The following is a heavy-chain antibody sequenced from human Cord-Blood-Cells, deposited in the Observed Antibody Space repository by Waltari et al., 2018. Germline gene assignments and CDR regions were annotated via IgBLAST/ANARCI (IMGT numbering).Heavy chain of an antibody. Sequence: QLQLQESGPGLVKPSETLSLTCTVSGGSISSSSYYWGWIRQPPGKGLEWIGSIYYSGSTYTNPALKSRVTISVDTSKNQFSLKLSSVTAADTAVDYCASRLIYGDYVGPDYWGQGTLVTVSS. D-gene: IGHD4-17*01. CDR3: ASRLIYGDYVGPDY. V-gene: IGHV4-39*01. CDR1: GGSISSSSYY. J-gene: IGHJ4*02. CDR2: IYYSGST.